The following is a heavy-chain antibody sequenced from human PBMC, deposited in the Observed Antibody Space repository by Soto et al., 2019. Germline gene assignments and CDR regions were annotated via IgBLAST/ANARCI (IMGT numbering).Heavy chain of an antibody. CDR1: GYSISSGYY. CDR3: ARVSVTIFGVVMGHYYYAMDV. D-gene: IGHD3-3*01. J-gene: IGHJ6*02. Sequence: SETLSLTCAVSGYSISSGYYWGWIRQPPGKGLEWIGSIYHSGSTYYNPSLKSRVTISVDTSKNQFSLKLTSVTAADTAVYYCARVSVTIFGVVMGHYYYAMDVWGQGTTVTVSS. V-gene: IGHV4-38-2*01. CDR2: IYHSGST.